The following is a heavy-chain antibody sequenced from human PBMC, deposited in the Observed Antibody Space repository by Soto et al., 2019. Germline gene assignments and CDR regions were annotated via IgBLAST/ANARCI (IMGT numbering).Heavy chain of an antibody. Sequence: PGGSLRLSCAASGFTFNTFAMTWVRQAPGKGLEWVSSIGGGDDDRFYADSVKGRFTISRDNSKHMVFLQMNSLRAEDTAIYYCAKDRIDHNSGWDLFDIWGQGXMVTVSS. J-gene: IGHJ3*02. CDR1: GFTFNTFA. CDR3: AKDRIDHNSGWDLFDI. CDR2: IGGGDDDR. V-gene: IGHV3-23*01. D-gene: IGHD1-26*01.